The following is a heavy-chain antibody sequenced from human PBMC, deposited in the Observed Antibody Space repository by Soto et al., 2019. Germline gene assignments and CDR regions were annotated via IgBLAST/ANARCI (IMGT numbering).Heavy chain of an antibody. Sequence: QVQLVQSGAEVKKPGASVKVSCKVSGYSFTEVAMHWVRQAPGRGLEWMGGFDPEDGKTFYAQKFRARVTMTEDTSTDTAYMELSSLRSEDPAVYYFATPQWAYGLHVWGQGTTVTVSS. D-gene: IGHD1-26*01. CDR1: GYSFTEVA. J-gene: IGHJ6*02. CDR3: ATPQWAYGLHV. V-gene: IGHV1-24*01. CDR2: FDPEDGKT.